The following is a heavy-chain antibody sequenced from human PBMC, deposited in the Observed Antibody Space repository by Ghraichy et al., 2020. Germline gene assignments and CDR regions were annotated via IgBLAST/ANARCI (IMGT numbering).Heavy chain of an antibody. CDR1: GGSISSYY. CDR2: IYYSGST. J-gene: IGHJ3*02. Sequence: SETLSLTCTVSGGSISSYYWSWIRQPPGKGLEWIGYIYYSGSTNYSPSLKSRLTISVDTSKNQFSLKLSSVTAADTAVYFCARHVRGGRCFDMWGQGTMVAVSS. D-gene: IGHD3-10*02. V-gene: IGHV4-59*08. CDR3: ARHVRGGRCFDM.